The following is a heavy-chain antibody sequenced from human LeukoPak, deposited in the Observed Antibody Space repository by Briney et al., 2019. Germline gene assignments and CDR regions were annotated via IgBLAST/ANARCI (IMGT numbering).Heavy chain of an antibody. CDR3: ARHSGSYRCFDY. CDR1: GFTFSSYE. V-gene: IGHV3-48*03. Sequence: QPGGSLRLSCAASGFTFSSYEMNWVRQAPGKGLEWVSYISSSGSTIYYADSVKGRFTISRDNAKNSLYLPMNSLRAEDTAVYYCARHSGSYRCFDYWGQGTLVTVSS. CDR2: ISSSGSTI. D-gene: IGHD1-26*01. J-gene: IGHJ4*02.